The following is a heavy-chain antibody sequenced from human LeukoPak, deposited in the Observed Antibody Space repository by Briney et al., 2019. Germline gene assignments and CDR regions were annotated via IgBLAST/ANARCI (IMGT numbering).Heavy chain of an antibody. CDR2: INHSGST. CDR1: GGSISSSSYY. V-gene: IGHV4-39*01. J-gene: IGHJ3*02. CDR3: ARQAKWELRAYDAFDI. Sequence: SETLSLTCTVSGGSISSSSYYWSWIRQPPGKGLEWIGEINHSGSTNYNPSLKSRVTISVDTSKNQFSLKLSSVTAADTAVYYCARQAKWELRAYDAFDIWGQGTMVTVSS. D-gene: IGHD1-26*01.